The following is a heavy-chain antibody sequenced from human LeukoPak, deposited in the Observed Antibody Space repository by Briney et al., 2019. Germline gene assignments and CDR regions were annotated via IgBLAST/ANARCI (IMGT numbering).Heavy chain of an antibody. CDR1: GFTFSSYS. CDR2: ISSSSSYI. V-gene: IGHV3-21*01. CDR3: AREWYYYGSGSGYYLDC. J-gene: IGHJ4*02. D-gene: IGHD3-10*01. Sequence: GGSLRLSCAASGFTFSSYSMNWVRQAPGKGLEWVSSISSSSSYIYYADSVKGRFTISRDHPQNSLYLQMNSLRAEDTAVYCCAREWYYYGSGSGYYLDCRLQASLV.